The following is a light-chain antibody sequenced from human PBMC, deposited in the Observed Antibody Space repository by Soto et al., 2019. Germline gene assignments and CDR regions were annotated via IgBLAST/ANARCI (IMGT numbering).Light chain of an antibody. CDR1: SSNIGTTYD. CDR2: GNS. V-gene: IGLV1-40*01. Sequence: QSVLTQPPSVSGAPGQRVTISCTGSSSNIGTTYDVHWYQQRPGTAPKLLIYGNSNRPSGVPDRFSGSKSGTSASLAITGLQAEDEADYYCQSYDSSLSGYVIFGGGTQLTVL. J-gene: IGLJ2*01. CDR3: QSYDSSLSGYVI.